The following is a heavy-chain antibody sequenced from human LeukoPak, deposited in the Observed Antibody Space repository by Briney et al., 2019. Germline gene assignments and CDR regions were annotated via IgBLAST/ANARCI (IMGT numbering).Heavy chain of an antibody. CDR3: ARQYCSGGSCLPFDY. CDR1: GYSFTSYW. V-gene: IGHV5-51*01. D-gene: IGHD2-15*01. CDR2: IYPGDSDT. Sequence: GESLKISCKGSGYSFTSYWIGWVRQMPGKGLEWMGIIYPGDSDTRYSPSFQGQVTISADKSISTAYLQWSSLKASDTAMYYCARQYCSGGSCLPFDYWGQGTLVTVSS. J-gene: IGHJ4*02.